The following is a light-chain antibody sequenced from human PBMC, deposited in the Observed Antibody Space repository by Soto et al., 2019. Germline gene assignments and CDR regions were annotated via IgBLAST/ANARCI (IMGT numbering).Light chain of an antibody. CDR3: ASYTGTSTPWV. J-gene: IGLJ3*02. Sequence: QSVLTQPASVSGSPGQSITISCTGTSSDVGGYKYVSWYQHHPGKAPKFMIYEVTNRSPGVSNRFSGSKSGNTAYLTISGLQAEDEADYYCASYTGTSTPWVFGGGTKLTVL. CDR2: EVT. CDR1: SSDVGGYKY. V-gene: IGLV2-14*01.